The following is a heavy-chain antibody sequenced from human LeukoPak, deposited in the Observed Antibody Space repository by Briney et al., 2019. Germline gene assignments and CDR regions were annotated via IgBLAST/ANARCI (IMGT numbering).Heavy chain of an antibody. CDR3: ASEYEFYGMDV. J-gene: IGHJ6*02. Sequence: GASVKVSCKASGYTFTSYGISWVRQAPGQGLEWMGWISAYNGNTNYAQKLQGRVTMTTDTSTSTAYMELRSLRSEDTAVYYCASEYEFYGMDVWGQGTTVTVSS. CDR2: ISAYNGNT. V-gene: IGHV1-18*04. D-gene: IGHD3-3*01. CDR1: GYTFTSYG.